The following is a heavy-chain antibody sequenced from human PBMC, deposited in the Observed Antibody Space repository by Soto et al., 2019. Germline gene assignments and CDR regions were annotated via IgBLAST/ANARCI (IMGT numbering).Heavy chain of an antibody. D-gene: IGHD3-22*01. Sequence: GESLKISCKGSGYSFTSYWIGWVRQMPGKGLEWVGVICYGGTNKCYRQSLQGQFTISADKSNSTVYLQMSSLRAEDTAVYYCDKHWYYYDCSVAPLGDMDVWGQGTTVTVSS. CDR3: DKHWYYYDCSVAPLGDMDV. CDR1: GYSFTSYW. V-gene: IGHV5-51*01. J-gene: IGHJ6*02. CDR2: ICYGGTNK.